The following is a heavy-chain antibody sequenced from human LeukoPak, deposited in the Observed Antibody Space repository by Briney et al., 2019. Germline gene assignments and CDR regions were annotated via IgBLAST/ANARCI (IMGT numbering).Heavy chain of an antibody. CDR1: GYIFLDYY. V-gene: IGHV1-2*02. CDR3: SRGTSWGGGAGHY. D-gene: IGHD3-10*01. CDR2: INSNDGAT. Sequence: ASVTDSCTASGYIFLDYYIHWVRQAPGQGLEGMGWINSNDGATTSAQKFQGGITMTSDTSIFTAYMELRRLRSNDAAVYFCSRGTSWGGGAGHYWGQGTLVAVPA. J-gene: IGHJ4*02.